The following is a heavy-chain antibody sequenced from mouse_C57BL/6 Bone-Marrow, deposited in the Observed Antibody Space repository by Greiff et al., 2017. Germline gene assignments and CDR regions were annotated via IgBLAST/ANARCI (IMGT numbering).Heavy chain of an antibody. CDR3: ASGDYLPH. V-gene: IGHV1-52*01. D-gene: IGHD1-1*01. CDR2: IDPSDSET. J-gene: IGHJ2*01. CDR1: GYTFTSYW. Sequence: VQLQQPGAELVRPGSSVKLSCKASGYTFTSYWMHWVKQRPIQGLEWIGNIDPSDSETHYNQKFKDKATLTVDKSSSTAYMKLSSLTSEDSAVFYCASGDYLPHWGQGTTLTVSS.